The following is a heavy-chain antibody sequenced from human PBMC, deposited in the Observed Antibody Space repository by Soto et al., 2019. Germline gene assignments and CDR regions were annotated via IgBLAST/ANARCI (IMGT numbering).Heavy chain of an antibody. V-gene: IGHV4-31*03. D-gene: IGHD6-6*01. CDR2: IYYSGST. CDR1: GGSISSGGYY. CDR3: AVVSALPSAGFFRAEYYMDV. J-gene: IGHJ6*03. Sequence: PSETLSLTCTVSGGSISSGGYYWSWIRQHPGKGLEWIGYIYYSGSTYYNPSLKSRVTISVDTSKNQFSLKLSSVTAADTAVYYCAVVSALPSAGFFRAEYYMDVWGKGTTVIVSS.